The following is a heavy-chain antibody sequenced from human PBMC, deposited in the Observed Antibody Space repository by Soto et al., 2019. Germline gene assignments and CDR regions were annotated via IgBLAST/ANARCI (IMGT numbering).Heavy chain of an antibody. V-gene: IGHV3-53*02. Sequence: EVQLVETGGGLIQPGGSLRLSCAASGFTVSNNFMIWVRQAPGKGLEWVSLIYSDGSTHYADSVRGRFTISRDNSKNTLYLQMNSLRAEDTAVYYFARDGNGQSVSPHWGQGTLVTVSS. J-gene: IGHJ4*02. CDR1: GFTVSNNF. D-gene: IGHD2-8*01. CDR3: ARDGNGQSVSPH. CDR2: IYSDGST.